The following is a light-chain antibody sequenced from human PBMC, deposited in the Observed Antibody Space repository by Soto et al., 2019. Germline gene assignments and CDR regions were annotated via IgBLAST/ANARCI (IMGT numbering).Light chain of an antibody. J-gene: IGKJ2*01. V-gene: IGKV3-20*01. CDR3: QQYGSSGYT. CDR2: GAS. Sequence: EIVLTQSPGTLSLSPGERATLSCRASQSVSSSYLAWYQQKPGQAPRLLIYGASSRATGIPDRFSGSGSGTDFTHTIHSLEPEDFAVYYCQQYGSSGYTFGQGTKLEIK. CDR1: QSVSSSY.